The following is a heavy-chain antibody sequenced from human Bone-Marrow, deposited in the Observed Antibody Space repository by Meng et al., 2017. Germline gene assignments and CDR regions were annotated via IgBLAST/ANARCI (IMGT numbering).Heavy chain of an antibody. CDR3: ARARGWEQLSQFDY. CDR2: INHSVST. V-gene: IGHV4-34*01. Sequence: SETLSLTCAVYGGSFSGDYWSWVRQPPGKGLEWIGEINHSVSTNYNPSLKLRVTISVDTSKNQFSLKLSYVTAADTAEYSSARARGWEQLSQFDYWAQGTLVTVSS. CDR1: GGSFSGDY. J-gene: IGHJ4*02. D-gene: IGHD1-26*01.